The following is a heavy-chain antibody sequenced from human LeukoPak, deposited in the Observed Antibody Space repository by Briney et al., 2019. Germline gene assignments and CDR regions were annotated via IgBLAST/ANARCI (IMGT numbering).Heavy chain of an antibody. CDR3: ARDLLAPFYCSSTSCYNY. CDR1: GFTFSSYS. D-gene: IGHD2-2*02. CDR2: ISSSSSYI. V-gene: IGHV3-21*01. J-gene: IGHJ4*02. Sequence: GGSPRLSCAASGFTFSSYSMNWVRQAPGKGLEWVSSISSSSSYIYYADSLKGRFTISRDNAKNSLYLQMNSLRAEDTAVYYCARDLLAPFYCSSTSCYNYWGQGTLVTVSS.